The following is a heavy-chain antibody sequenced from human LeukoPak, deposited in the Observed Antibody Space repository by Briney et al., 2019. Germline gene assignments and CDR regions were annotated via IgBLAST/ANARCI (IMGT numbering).Heavy chain of an antibody. D-gene: IGHD3-22*01. J-gene: IGHJ3*02. CDR3: ARDLGGSYYDSSGSLTDI. V-gene: IGHV4-59*13. Sequence: PSETLSLTCTVSGGSISGYYWSWIRQPPGKGLEWIGYFYYSGSTNYNPSLKSRVTISGDTSKNQFSLKLSSATAADTAVYYCARDLGGSYYDSSGSLTDIWGQGTMVTVSS. CDR2: FYYSGST. CDR1: GGSISGYY.